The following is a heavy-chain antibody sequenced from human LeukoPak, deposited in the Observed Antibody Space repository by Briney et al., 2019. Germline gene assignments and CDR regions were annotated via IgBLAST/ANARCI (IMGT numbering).Heavy chain of an antibody. D-gene: IGHD2-8*02. Sequence: SETLSLTCTVSGGSISSYYWSWIRQPPGKGLEWIGYIYYSGSTNYNPSLKSRVTISVDTSKNQFSLKLSSVTAADTAVYYCARDTVSAFDYWGQGALVTVSS. J-gene: IGHJ4*02. V-gene: IGHV4-59*01. CDR2: IYYSGST. CDR3: ARDTVSAFDY. CDR1: GGSISSYY.